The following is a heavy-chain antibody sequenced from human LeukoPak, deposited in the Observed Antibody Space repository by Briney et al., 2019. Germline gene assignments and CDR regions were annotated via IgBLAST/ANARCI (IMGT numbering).Heavy chain of an antibody. J-gene: IGHJ4*02. CDR3: ARGCVAVMLGY. CDR2: IYYSGIT. Sequence: SETLSLTCTVSGGSISRYYWSWIRQPPGKGLEWIGYIYYSGITNYNPSLKSRVTISVATSKNQFSLKLISVTAAATAGYYCARGCVAVMLGYWGQGTLASVPS. D-gene: IGHD2-21*01. V-gene: IGHV4-59*01. CDR1: GGSISRYY.